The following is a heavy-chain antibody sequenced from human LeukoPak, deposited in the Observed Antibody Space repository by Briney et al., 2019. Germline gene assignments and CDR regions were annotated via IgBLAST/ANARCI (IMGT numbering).Heavy chain of an antibody. J-gene: IGHJ4*02. CDR3: ARSHYVVVPAALPRVDY. Sequence: SETLSLTCTVSGGSISSSSYYWGWIRQPPGKGLEWIGSIYYSGSTYYNPSLKSRVTISVDTSKTQFSLKLSSVTAADTAVYYCARSHYVVVPAALPRVDYWGQGTLVTVSS. CDR2: IYYSGST. CDR1: GGSISSSSYY. D-gene: IGHD2-2*02. V-gene: IGHV4-39*01.